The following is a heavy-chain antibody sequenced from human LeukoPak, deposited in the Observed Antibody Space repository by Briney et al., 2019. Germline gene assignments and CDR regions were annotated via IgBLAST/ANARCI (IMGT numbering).Heavy chain of an antibody. D-gene: IGHD3-16*01. Sequence: SVKVSCKASGGTSITHIINWVRQAPGQGLEWMGRIIPMLGIPNYAQKFQGRVTFTADRSTNTAYMALSSLRSEDTAVYYCARHSSRESFYAFDSWGQGALIIVSS. CDR3: ARHSSRESFYAFDS. CDR1: GGTSITHI. CDR2: IIPMLGIP. V-gene: IGHV1-69*02. J-gene: IGHJ4*02.